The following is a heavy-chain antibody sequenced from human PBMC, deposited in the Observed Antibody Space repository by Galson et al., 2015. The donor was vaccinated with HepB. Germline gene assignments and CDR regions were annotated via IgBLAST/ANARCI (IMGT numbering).Heavy chain of an antibody. D-gene: IGHD3-3*01. J-gene: IGHJ5*02. Sequence: SVKVSCKASGYRFICSPMHCVRQTPGPRPECMVGINAAPGNTTYSQRIQGRFTISRDNSKNTLYLQMNNLRAEDTAVYYCARDFLESTQSNWFDPWGQGTLVTVSS. CDR2: INAAPGNT. CDR1: GYRFICSP. CDR3: ARDFLESTQSNWFDP. V-gene: IGHV1-3*01.